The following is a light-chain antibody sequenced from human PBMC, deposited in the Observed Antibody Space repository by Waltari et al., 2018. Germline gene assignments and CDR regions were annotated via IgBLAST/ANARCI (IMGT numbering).Light chain of an antibody. J-gene: IGLJ3*02. CDR3: QTGGHGTWV. CDR2: VNSDGSH. Sequence: QLVLTQSPSASASLGASVKLTCTLSSGHSSNVIAWLQQRPEKGPPYLMKVNSDGSHSKGDEIPDRFSGSSSGAERYRTISSLQSEDEGDYYCQTGGHGTWVFGGGTKLTVL. V-gene: IGLV4-69*01. CDR1: SGHSSNV.